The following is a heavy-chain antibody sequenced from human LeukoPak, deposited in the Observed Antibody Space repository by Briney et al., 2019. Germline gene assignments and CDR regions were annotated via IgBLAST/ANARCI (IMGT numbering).Heavy chain of an antibody. D-gene: IGHD3-22*01. CDR1: GFTFSGYS. Sequence: PGGPLRLSCAASGFTFSGYSMHWVGQAPGKGREWVSTITVSGGNTDYADSVKSRFTISRDNSKNTLYLQMHSLRAEDTAVYYCAVDWYDSSGYGTFDYWGQGTLVTVSS. CDR2: ITVSGGNT. J-gene: IGHJ4*02. CDR3: AVDWYDSSGYGTFDY. V-gene: IGHV3-23*01.